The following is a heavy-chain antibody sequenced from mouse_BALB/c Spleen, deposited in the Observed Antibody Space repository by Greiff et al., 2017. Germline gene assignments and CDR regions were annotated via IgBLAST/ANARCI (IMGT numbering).Heavy chain of an antibody. CDR1: GFNIKDTY. V-gene: IGHV14-3*02. D-gene: IGHD1-1*01. CDR2: LDPANGNT. CDR3: ARSYYYGSSHYAMDY. Sequence: EVQLQQSGAELVKPGASVKLSCTASGFNIKDTYMHWVKQRPEQGLEWIGRLDPANGNTKYDPKFQGKATITADTSSNTAYLQLSSLTSEDTAVYYGARSYYYGSSHYAMDYWGQGTSVTVSS. J-gene: IGHJ4*01.